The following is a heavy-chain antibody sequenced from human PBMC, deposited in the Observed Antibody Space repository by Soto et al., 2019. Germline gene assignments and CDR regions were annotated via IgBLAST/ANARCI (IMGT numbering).Heavy chain of an antibody. CDR1: GYTLTSYG. D-gene: IGHD1-1*01. J-gene: IGHJ3*02. CDR2: INAANGDT. CDR3: ATDPWNSGTTADGAFDI. Sequence: VKVSCKASGYTLTSYGIHWVRQAPGQRLEWMGWINAANGDTKYSPKFRGRVTMSEDTSTDTAYMERSSLRSEDTAVYYCATDPWNSGTTADGAFDIWGQGTMVTVSS. V-gene: IGHV1-3*01.